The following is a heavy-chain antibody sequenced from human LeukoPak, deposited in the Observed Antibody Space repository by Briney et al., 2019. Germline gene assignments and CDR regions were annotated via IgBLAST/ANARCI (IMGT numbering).Heavy chain of an antibody. Sequence: GESLKISCQGSGYSFTSYWIGWVRQMPGKGLEWMGIIYPGDSDTRYSPSFQGQVTISADKSISAAYLQWSSLKASDTAMYYCARSPLGVTSSIDYWGQGTLVTVSS. CDR1: GYSFTSYW. CDR2: IYPGDSDT. J-gene: IGHJ4*02. CDR3: ARSPLGVTSSIDY. D-gene: IGHD4-17*01. V-gene: IGHV5-51*01.